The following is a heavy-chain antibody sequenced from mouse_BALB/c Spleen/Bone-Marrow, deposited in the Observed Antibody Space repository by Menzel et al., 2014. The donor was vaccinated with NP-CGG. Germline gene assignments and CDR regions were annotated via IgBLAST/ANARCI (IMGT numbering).Heavy chain of an antibody. V-gene: IGHV1-69*02. CDR1: GYTFTNXH. CDR2: INXXNDYT. J-gene: IGHJ2*01. D-gene: IGHD2-10*02. Sequence: QVQLQQPGAELVRPGASVKISCKAFGYTFTNXHXNWVXRRPXXXXXWXXXINXXNDYTSYNQKFKGKATLTVDKSSSTAYMELSSLTSEDSAVYYCASTSYGNYYFDYWGQGTTLTVSS. CDR3: ASTSYGNYYFDY.